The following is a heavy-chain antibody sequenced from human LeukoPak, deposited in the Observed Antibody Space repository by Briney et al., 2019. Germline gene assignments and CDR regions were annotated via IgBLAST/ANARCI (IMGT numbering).Heavy chain of an antibody. Sequence: GASVKVSCKASGYTFTSYYMHWVRQAPGQGLEWMGIINPSGGSTSYAQKFQGRVTMTRDTSTSTVYMELSSLRSEDTAVYYCASLGHSSGWYGVFDYWGQGTLVTVFS. J-gene: IGHJ4*02. V-gene: IGHV1-46*01. CDR3: ASLGHSSGWYGVFDY. CDR2: INPSGGST. CDR1: GYTFTSYY. D-gene: IGHD6-19*01.